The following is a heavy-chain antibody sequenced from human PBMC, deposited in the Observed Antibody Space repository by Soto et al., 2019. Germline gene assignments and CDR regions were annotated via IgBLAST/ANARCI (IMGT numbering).Heavy chain of an antibody. Sequence: PGGSLRLSCAASGFTFSIYGMHWVRQAPGKGLEWVAVISYDGSNKYYADSVKGRFTISRDNSKNTLYLQMNSLRAEDTAVYFCARDLHDYVSFRFDPWGQGTLVTVSS. CDR2: ISYDGSNK. CDR1: GFTFSIYG. V-gene: IGHV3-30*03. J-gene: IGHJ5*02. CDR3: ARDLHDYVSFRFDP. D-gene: IGHD3-16*01.